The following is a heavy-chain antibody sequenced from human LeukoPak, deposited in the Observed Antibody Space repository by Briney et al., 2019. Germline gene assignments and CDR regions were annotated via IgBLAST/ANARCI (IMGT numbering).Heavy chain of an antibody. V-gene: IGHV3-74*01. CDR3: AKDLFRSSVLLWFGELIDY. CDR1: GFSFRSYW. Sequence: GGSLRLSCAASGFSFRSYWMHWVRQAPGEGLVWVSRISRDERTTSYADSAKGRFTISRDNSKNTLYLQMNSLRAEDTAVYYCAKDLFRSSVLLWFGELIDYWGQGTLVTVSS. J-gene: IGHJ4*02. CDR2: ISRDERTT. D-gene: IGHD3-10*01.